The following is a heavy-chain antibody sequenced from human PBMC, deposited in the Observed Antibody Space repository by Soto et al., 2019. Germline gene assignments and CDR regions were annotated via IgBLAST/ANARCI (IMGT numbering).Heavy chain of an antibody. J-gene: IGHJ4*02. Sequence: QVQLQQWGAGLLRPSETLSLTCAVYGGSFSNYYWTWVRQPPGKGLEWIGEINHRGSTSYNPSLTRRVTVSLDTSKSQFSLKLTSGTAADTAVYYCARILLERRRFDYWGQGTLVTVSS. D-gene: IGHD1-1*01. V-gene: IGHV4-34*01. CDR1: GGSFSNYY. CDR3: ARILLERRRFDY. CDR2: INHRGST.